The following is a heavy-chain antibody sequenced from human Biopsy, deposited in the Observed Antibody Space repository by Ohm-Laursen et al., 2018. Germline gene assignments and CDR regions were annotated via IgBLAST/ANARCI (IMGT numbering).Heavy chain of an antibody. D-gene: IGHD1-1*01. CDR1: GYTFTAHY. CDR2: INPNSGAT. Sequence: SVKVSCKPSGYTFTAHYVHWVRQAPGQGLEGMGWINPNSGATSYAQNFQGRVTLTRDTSTSTAHMELSNLRSDDTAVYFCARGLEGWNEKGNWFDPWGQGTLVTVSS. CDR3: ARGLEGWNEKGNWFDP. V-gene: IGHV1-2*02. J-gene: IGHJ5*02.